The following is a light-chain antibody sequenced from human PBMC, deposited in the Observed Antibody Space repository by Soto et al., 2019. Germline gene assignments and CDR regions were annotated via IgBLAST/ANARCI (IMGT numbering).Light chain of an antibody. CDR2: DAF. Sequence: EIVLTQSPATLSLSPGERATLSCRASQSVGSYFAWYQQKPGQAPRLLIYDAFNRASGIPARFSGSGSGTDFTLTISSLEPEDFAVYYCQQRSNWPPLTFGGGTKVEIK. CDR1: QSVGSY. J-gene: IGKJ4*01. V-gene: IGKV3-11*01. CDR3: QQRSNWPPLT.